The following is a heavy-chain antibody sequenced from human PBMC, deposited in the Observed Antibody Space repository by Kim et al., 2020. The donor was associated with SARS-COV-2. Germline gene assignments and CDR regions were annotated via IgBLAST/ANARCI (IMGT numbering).Heavy chain of an antibody. Sequence: SETLSLTCAVYGGSFSGYYWSWIRQPPGKGLEWIGEINHSGSTNYNPSLKSRVTISVDTSKNQFSLKLSSVTAADTAVYYCARGDFYYGSGLWGRRTSYYFDYWGQGTLVTVSS. D-gene: IGHD3-10*01. J-gene: IGHJ4*02. V-gene: IGHV4-34*01. CDR1: GGSFSGYY. CDR2: INHSGST. CDR3: ARGDFYYGSGLWGRRTSYYFDY.